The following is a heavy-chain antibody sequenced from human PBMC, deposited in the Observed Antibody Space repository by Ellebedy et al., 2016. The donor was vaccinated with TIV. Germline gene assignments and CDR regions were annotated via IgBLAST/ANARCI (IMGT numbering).Heavy chain of an antibody. Sequence: GSLRLSCTVSGYSISSGYYWGWIRPPPGKGLEWIGSFYHSGSTYYNPSLKRRVTISVDRSKNQLSLKLSSVTAADTAVYYCATFRNLDAFDIWGQGTMVAVSS. CDR3: ATFRNLDAFDI. J-gene: IGHJ3*02. CDR1: GYSISSGYY. V-gene: IGHV4-38-2*02. CDR2: FYHSGST.